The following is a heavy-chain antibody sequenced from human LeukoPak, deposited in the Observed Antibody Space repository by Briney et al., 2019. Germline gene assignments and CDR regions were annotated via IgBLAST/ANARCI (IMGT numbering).Heavy chain of an antibody. J-gene: IGHJ6*02. CDR2: ISSSGSTI. CDR3: ARDFTYYYDSSGYNTGSYYYGMDV. Sequence: GGSLGLSCAASGFTFSDYYMSWIRQAPGKGLEWVSYISSSGSTIYYADSVKGRFTISRDNAKNSLYLQMNSLRAEDTAVYYCARDFTYYYDSSGYNTGSYYYGMDVWGQGTTVTVSS. CDR1: GFTFSDYY. D-gene: IGHD3-22*01. V-gene: IGHV3-11*01.